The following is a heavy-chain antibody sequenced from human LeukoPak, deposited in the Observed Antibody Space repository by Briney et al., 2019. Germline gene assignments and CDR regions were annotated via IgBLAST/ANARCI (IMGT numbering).Heavy chain of an antibody. D-gene: IGHD2-2*01. CDR1: GYTFTNYG. J-gene: IGHJ2*01. CDR3: ARAFGSTKPYWYFDL. V-gene: IGHV1-18*01. CDR2: ISAYNGNT. Sequence: ASVKVSCKASGYTFTNYGISWVRQAPGQGLEWMGWISAYNGNTNYTQKLQGRVSMTTDTSTSTAYMELRSLRSDDTAVYYCARAFGSTKPYWYFDLWGRGTLVTVSS.